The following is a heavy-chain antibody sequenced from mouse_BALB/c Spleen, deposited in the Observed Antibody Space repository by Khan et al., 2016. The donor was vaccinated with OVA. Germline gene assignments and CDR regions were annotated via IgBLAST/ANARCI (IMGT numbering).Heavy chain of an antibody. CDR2: IDPYYGST. D-gene: IGHD2-3*01. Sequence: QLKQSGPELEKPGTSMKMSCKASGYSFTGYNMNWVKQRNGRSLEWIGNIDPYYGSTTYNQKFKGKATLTVDTSSSTAYMQLKSLTSEDSAVYYCARSDGSYYALDYWGQGTSVTVSS. J-gene: IGHJ4*01. V-gene: IGHV1-39*01. CDR1: GYSFTGYN. CDR3: ARSDGSYYALDY.